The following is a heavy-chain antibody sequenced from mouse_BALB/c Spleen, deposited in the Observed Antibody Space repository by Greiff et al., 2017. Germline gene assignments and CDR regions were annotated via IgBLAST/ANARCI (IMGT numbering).Heavy chain of an antibody. V-gene: IGHV5-17*02. CDR2: ISSGSSTI. CDR3: ARSGLRYYFDY. D-gene: IGHD1-1*01. Sequence: EVNLVESGGGLVQPGGSRKLSCAASGFTFSSFGMHWVRQAPEKGLEWVAYISSGSSTIYYADTVKGRFTISRDNPKNTLFLQMTSLRSEDTAMYYCARSGLRYYFDYWGQGTTLTVSS. CDR1: GFTFSSFG. J-gene: IGHJ2*01.